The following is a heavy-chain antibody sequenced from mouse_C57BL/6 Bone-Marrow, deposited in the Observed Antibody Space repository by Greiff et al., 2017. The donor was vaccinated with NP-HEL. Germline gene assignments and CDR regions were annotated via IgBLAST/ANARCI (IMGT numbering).Heavy chain of an antibody. V-gene: IGHV14-4*01. CDR2: IDPENGDT. CDR3: TTDYYGSSLYAMDY. CDR1: GFNIKDDY. D-gene: IGHD1-1*01. J-gene: IGHJ4*01. Sequence: EVKLVESGAELVRPGASVKLSCTASGFNIKDDYMHWVKQRPEQGLEWIGWIDPENGDTEYASKFQGKATITADTSSNTAYLQLSSLTSEDTAVYYCTTDYYGSSLYAMDYWGQGTSVTVSS.